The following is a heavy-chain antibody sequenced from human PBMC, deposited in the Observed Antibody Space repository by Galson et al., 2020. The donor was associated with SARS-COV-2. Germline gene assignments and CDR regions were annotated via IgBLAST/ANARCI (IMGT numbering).Heavy chain of an antibody. D-gene: IGHD1-26*01. V-gene: IGHV3-30-3*01. Sequence: GGSLRLSCAASGFTFSSYAMHWVRQAPGKGLEWVAVISYDGSNKYYADSVKGRFTISRDNSKNTLYLQMNSLRAEDTAVYYCARAHGGCYYYGMDVWGQGTTGTVSS. CDR1: GFTFSSYA. CDR2: ISYDGSNK. CDR3: ARAHGGCYYYGMDV. J-gene: IGHJ6*02.